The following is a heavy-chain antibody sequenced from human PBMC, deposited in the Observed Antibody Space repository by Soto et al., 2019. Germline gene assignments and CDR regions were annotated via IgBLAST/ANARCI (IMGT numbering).Heavy chain of an antibody. CDR1: GFTFRSYA. CDR2: ISYDGSNK. V-gene: IGHV3-30-3*01. CDR3: ARDKNYDYIRRRDIPDYGMDV. Sequence: QVQLVESGGGVVQPGRSLRLSCAASGFTFRSYAIHWVRQAPDKGLEWVALISYDGSNKYYVDSVKGRFTVSRDNSKNTLYLEMNSLRAEDTAVYYCARDKNYDYIRRRDIPDYGMDVWGQGTTVIVSS. J-gene: IGHJ6*02. D-gene: IGHD3-16*01.